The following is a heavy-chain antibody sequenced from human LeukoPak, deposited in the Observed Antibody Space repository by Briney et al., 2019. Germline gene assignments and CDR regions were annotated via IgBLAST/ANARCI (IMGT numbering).Heavy chain of an antibody. CDR2: MNPNSGNT. V-gene: IGHV1-8*01. CDR3: ARAYRLSGSYSYGGY. J-gene: IGHJ4*02. D-gene: IGHD1-26*01. CDR1: GYTFTSYD. Sequence: ASVKVSSKASGYTFTSYDINWVRQATGQGLEWMGWMNPNSGNTGYAQKFQGRVTMTRNTSISTAYMELSSLRSEDTAVYYCARAYRLSGSYSYGGYWGQGTLVTVSS.